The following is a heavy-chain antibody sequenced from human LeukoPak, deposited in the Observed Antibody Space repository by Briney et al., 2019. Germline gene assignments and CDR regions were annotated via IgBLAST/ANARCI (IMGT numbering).Heavy chain of an antibody. J-gene: IGHJ4*02. V-gene: IGHV1-69*04. CDR3: SAYPYDSSGYYPYFDY. D-gene: IGHD3-22*01. Sequence: SVKVSCKASGYTFTSYGISWVRQAPGQGLEWMGRIIPILGIANYAQKFQGRVTITADKSTSTAYMELSSLRSEDTAVYYCSAYPYDSSGYYPYFDYWGQGTLVTVSS. CDR2: IIPILGIA. CDR1: GYTFTSYG.